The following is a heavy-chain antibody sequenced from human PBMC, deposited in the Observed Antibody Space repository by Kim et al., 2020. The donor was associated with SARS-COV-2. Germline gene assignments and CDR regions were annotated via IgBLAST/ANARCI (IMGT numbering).Heavy chain of an antibody. V-gene: IGHV1-69*13. CDR2: IIPIFGTA. D-gene: IGHD1-26*01. CDR3: ASYFPSGSYYFDY. Sequence: SVKVSCKASGGTFSSYAISWVRQAPGQGLEWMGGIIPIFGTANYAQKFQGRVTITADESTSTAYMELSSLRSEDTAVYYCASYFPSGSYYFDYWGQGTLVTVSS. J-gene: IGHJ4*02. CDR1: GGTFSSYA.